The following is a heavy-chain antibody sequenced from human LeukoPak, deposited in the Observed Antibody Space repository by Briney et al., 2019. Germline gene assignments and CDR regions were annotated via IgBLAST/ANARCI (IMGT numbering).Heavy chain of an antibody. Sequence: GGSLRLSCAAPGFTFSDYYMSWIRQAPGKGLEWVSYISSSSSTIYYADSVKGRFTISRDNAKNSLYLQMNSLRAEDTAVYYCAAQGYCSGGSCSTDAFDIWGQGTMVTVSS. CDR2: ISSSSSTI. CDR3: AAQGYCSGGSCSTDAFDI. D-gene: IGHD2-15*01. J-gene: IGHJ3*02. CDR1: GFTFSDYY. V-gene: IGHV3-11*04.